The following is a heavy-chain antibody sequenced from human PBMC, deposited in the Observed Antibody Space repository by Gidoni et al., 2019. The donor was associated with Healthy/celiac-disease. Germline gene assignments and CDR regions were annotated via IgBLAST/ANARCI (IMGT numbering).Heavy chain of an antibody. J-gene: IGHJ4*02. CDR2: INAGNGNT. D-gene: IGHD1-26*01. CDR3: ARGAQWELPPFDY. CDR1: GYTFTSYA. V-gene: IGHV1-3*01. Sequence: QVQLVQSGAEVKKPGASVKVSCKASGYTFTSYAMHWVRQAPGQRLEWMGWINAGNGNTKYSQKFQGRVTITRDTSASTAYMELSSLRSEDTVVYYCARGAQWELPPFDYWGQGTLVTVSS.